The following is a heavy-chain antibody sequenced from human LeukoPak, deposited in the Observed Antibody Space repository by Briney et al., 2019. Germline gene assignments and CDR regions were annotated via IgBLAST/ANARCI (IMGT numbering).Heavy chain of an antibody. Sequence: ASVKVSCKASGYNFKSYDINWVRQAAGQGLEWMGWMNPHGDYTGYSQKFQDRVTMTSDSSTTTAFMELSSLTSEDTALYYCARGLRDGLTGNDVLDVWGLGTMVIVTS. CDR3: ARGLRDGLTGNDVLDV. CDR2: MNPHGDYT. J-gene: IGHJ3*01. D-gene: IGHD3-9*01. CDR1: GYNFKSYD. V-gene: IGHV1-8*01.